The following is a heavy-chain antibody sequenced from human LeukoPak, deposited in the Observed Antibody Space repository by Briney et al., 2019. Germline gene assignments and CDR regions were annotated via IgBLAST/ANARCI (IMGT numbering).Heavy chain of an antibody. CDR2: IVVGSGNT. CDR1: GFSFTGSV. J-gene: IGHJ3*02. Sequence: TSVKVSCKASGFSFTGSVIQWVRQARGQRLEWIGWIVVGSGNTNYAQKFQERVTITRDRSTSTAYMELSSLRSEDTALYYCATHSSRWYDHDAFDIWGQGTMVTVSS. D-gene: IGHD6-19*01. CDR3: ATHSSRWYDHDAFDI. V-gene: IGHV1-58*02.